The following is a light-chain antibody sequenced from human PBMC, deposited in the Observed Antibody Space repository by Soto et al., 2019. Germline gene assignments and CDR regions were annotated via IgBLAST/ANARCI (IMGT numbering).Light chain of an antibody. J-gene: IGLJ3*02. CDR3: SSYTSSSLWV. V-gene: IGLV2-14*01. Sequence: QSALTQPASVSGSPGQSITISCTGTSSDVGGYNYVSWYQQHPGKAPKLMIYEVSNRPSGVSNRFSGSKSCNTASLTISGLQAEDEADYYCSSYTSSSLWVFGGGTKLTVL. CDR1: SSDVGGYNY. CDR2: EVS.